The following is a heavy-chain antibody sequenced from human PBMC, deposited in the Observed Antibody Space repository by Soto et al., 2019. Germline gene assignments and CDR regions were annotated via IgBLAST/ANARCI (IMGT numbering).Heavy chain of an antibody. D-gene: IGHD3-3*01. Sequence: LSLTCAVYGGSFSGYYWSWIRQPPGKGLEWIGEINHSGSTNYNPSLKSRVTISVDTSKNQFSLRLSSVTAADTAVYYCARGFGFWSGQPACPIDYWGQGTLVTVSS. CDR3: ARGFGFWSGQPACPIDY. J-gene: IGHJ4*02. CDR2: INHSGST. CDR1: GGSFSGYY. V-gene: IGHV4-34*01.